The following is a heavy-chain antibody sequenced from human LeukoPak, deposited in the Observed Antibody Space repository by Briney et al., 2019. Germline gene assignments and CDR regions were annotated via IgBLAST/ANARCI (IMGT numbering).Heavy chain of an antibody. D-gene: IGHD4-17*01. Sequence: SVKVSCKASGGTFSSYAISWVRQAPGQGLEWMGKIIPIFGTANYAQKFQGRVTITTDESTSTAYMELSSLRSEDTAVYYCAREVMDYGDYAYYFDYWGQGTLVTVSS. CDR3: AREVMDYGDYAYYFDY. CDR2: IIPIFGTA. V-gene: IGHV1-69*05. CDR1: GGTFSSYA. J-gene: IGHJ4*02.